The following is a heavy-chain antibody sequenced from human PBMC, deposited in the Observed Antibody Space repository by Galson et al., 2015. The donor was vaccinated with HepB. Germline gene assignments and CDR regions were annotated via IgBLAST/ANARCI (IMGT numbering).Heavy chain of an antibody. CDR1: GYTFTSFG. D-gene: IGHD1-1*01. V-gene: IGHV1-18*04. J-gene: IGHJ4*02. CDR3: ARDKGEWDWKDLGFDY. CDR2: ISGFNRNA. Sequence: SVKVSCKASGYTFTSFGISWVRQAPGQGLEWMGWISGFNRNADYREKFHGRVTVTIDRPTSTAYMELRSLRSDDTAVYFCARDKGEWDWKDLGFDYWGQGTLVTVSS.